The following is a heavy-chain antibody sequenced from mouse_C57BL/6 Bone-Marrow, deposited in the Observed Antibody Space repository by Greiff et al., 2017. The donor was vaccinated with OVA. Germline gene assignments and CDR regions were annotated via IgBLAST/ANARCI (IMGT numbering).Heavy chain of an antibody. CDR3: ARSYDGYPYYAMDY. CDR2: IYPRSGNT. J-gene: IGHJ4*01. V-gene: IGHV1-81*01. Sequence: VQLQQPGAELVKPGASVKMSCKASGYTFTSYGISWVKQRTGQGLEWIGEIYPRSGNTYYNEKFKGKATLTADKSSSTAYMELRSLTSEDSAVYFCARSYDGYPYYAMDYWGQGTSVTVSS. CDR1: GYTFTSYG. D-gene: IGHD2-3*01.